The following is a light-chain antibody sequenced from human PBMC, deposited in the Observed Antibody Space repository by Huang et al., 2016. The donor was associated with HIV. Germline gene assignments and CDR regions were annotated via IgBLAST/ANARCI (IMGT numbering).Light chain of an antibody. CDR2: AAS. CDR3: QQTKSSPYT. V-gene: IGKV1-12*01. Sequence: DIQMTQSPSSVSASLGDRVTITCRASQGVSTWLAWYQQKQGKAPPLLIFAASTLQSGAPSRGSGSGAGTEFTLTISDLQPEDLAPYDCQQTKSSPYTFGQGTKLEI. J-gene: IGKJ2*01. CDR1: QGVSTW.